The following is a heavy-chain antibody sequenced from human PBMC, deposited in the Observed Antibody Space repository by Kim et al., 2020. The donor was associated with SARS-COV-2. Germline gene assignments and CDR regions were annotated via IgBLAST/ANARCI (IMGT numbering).Heavy chain of an antibody. CDR2: TA. CDR3: ARGRDTWFDP. J-gene: IGHJ5*02. V-gene: IGHV1-69*01. Sequence: TANYAQKFQGRVTITADESTSTAYMELSSLRSEDTAVYYCARGRDTWFDPWGQGTLVTVSS.